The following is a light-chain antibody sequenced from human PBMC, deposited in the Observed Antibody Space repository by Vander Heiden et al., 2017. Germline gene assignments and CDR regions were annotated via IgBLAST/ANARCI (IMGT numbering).Light chain of an antibody. CDR1: SGINVGTYR. Sequence: QAVLTQPSSLSASPGASASPTCTLRSGINVGTYRIYWYQQTPGSPPQYLLRYKSGTDKQQGSGVPSRFSGSRDASANAGSLRSSGLQPEDEADYYCMSWHSSAVVFGGGTKLTVL. J-gene: IGLJ2*01. CDR2: YKSGTDK. V-gene: IGLV5-45*03. CDR3: MSWHSSAVV.